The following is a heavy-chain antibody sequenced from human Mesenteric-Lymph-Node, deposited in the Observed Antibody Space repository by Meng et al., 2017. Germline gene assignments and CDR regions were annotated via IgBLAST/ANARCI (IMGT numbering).Heavy chain of an antibody. CDR2: TSHSGST. J-gene: IGHJ4*02. Sequence: QVPLQGSGPGLVKPLETLSLTCAVSGGSISRSDWWSWVRQPPGKGLEWIGETSHSGSTNYSPSLKSRVTISLDKSKNQLSLKLNSVTAADTAVYYCASSDYYRSDYWGQGTLVTVSS. CDR3: ASSDYYRSDY. D-gene: IGHD3-22*01. CDR1: GGSISRSDW. V-gene: IGHV4-4*02.